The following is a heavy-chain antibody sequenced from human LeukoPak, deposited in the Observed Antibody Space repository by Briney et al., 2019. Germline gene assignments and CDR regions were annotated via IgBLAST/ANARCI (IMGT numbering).Heavy chain of an antibody. V-gene: IGHV3-7*02. J-gene: IGHJ4*02. D-gene: IGHD3-10*01. CDR3: VLGSPFDY. Sequence: GGSLRLSCAASGFTFSSYWMSWVRQAPGKGLEWVANIKQDGSEKYYVDSVKGRFTISRDNAKNSLSLQMNSLRDEDTAVYYCVLGSPFDYWGQGTLVTVSS. CDR2: IKQDGSEK. CDR1: GFTFSSYW.